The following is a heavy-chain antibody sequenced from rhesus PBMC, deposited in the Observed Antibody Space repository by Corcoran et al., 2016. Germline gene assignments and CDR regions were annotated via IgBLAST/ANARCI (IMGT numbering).Heavy chain of an antibody. Sequence: QVQLQESGPGLVKPSETLSLTCAVSGYSISSGYGWSWIRQPPGKGREWIGYISYSGSSYYTPSFKSRVTISIDTSKNQFSLKLSSVTAADTAVYYCARDLVGAAAGRYYFDYWGQGVLVTVSS. D-gene: IGHD6S26*01. CDR1: GYSISSGYG. V-gene: IGHV4-127*01. CDR2: ISYSGSS. J-gene: IGHJ4*01. CDR3: ARDLVGAAAGRYYFDY.